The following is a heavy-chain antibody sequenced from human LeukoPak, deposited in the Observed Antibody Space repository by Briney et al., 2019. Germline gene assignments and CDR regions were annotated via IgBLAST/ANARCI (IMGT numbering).Heavy chain of an antibody. Sequence: SETLSLTCAVYGGSFSGYYWSWIRQPPGKGLEWIGEINHSGSTNYNPSLKRRVTISVDTSKNQFSLKLSSVTAADTAVYYCARGRGSVYYFDYWGQGTLVTVSS. V-gene: IGHV4-34*01. CDR3: ARGRGSVYYFDY. J-gene: IGHJ4*02. CDR1: GGSFSGYY. D-gene: IGHD5-12*01. CDR2: INHSGST.